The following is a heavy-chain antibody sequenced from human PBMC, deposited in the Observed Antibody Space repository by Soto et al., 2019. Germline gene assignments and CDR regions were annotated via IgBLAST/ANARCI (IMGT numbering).Heavy chain of an antibody. CDR3: ARGRSNFRY. CDR2: IYYSGST. V-gene: IGHV4-59*01. Sequence: PSETLSLTCTVSGGSINKYYWSWIRQSPGKGLEWIGYIYYSGSTSCNPSLKSRVTISVDTSKTQFSLKLSSVSAADTALYYCARGRSNFRYWGQGTLVTVSS. J-gene: IGHJ4*02. CDR1: GGSINKYY. D-gene: IGHD2-2*01.